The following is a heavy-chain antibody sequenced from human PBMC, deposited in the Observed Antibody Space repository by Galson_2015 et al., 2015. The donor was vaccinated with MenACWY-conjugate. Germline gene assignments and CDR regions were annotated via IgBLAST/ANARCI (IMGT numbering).Heavy chain of an antibody. Sequence: QSGAEVKKPGESLKISCTGSGYSFTHYWLGWVRQMPGRGLEWMGLIDPHNSNTRYSPSFQGQVTISADESISTAFLQWSSLKASDTAMFYCARLVTSGSGSNKIDAFDIWGQGTMVTVSS. CDR1: GYSFTHYW. V-gene: IGHV5-51*01. CDR3: ARLVTSGSGSNKIDAFDI. J-gene: IGHJ3*02. CDR2: IDPHNSNT. D-gene: IGHD3-10*01.